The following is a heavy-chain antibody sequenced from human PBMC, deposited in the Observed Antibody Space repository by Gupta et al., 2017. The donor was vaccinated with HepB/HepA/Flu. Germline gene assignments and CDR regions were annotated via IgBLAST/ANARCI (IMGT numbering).Heavy chain of an antibody. Sequence: ELQVVESGGDLVQPGGSLRLSCAASGFIFSNYWMSWVRQAPGKGLEWVANIRQDATERYYGDSVKGRFTISRDNAKNSLFLQMNSLKAEDTALYYCARVKAVMNLGWFLDLWGRGTLVTVSS. V-gene: IGHV3-7*01. J-gene: IGHJ2*01. CDR2: IRQDATER. CDR1: GFIFSNYW. D-gene: IGHD2-21*01. CDR3: ARVKAVMNLGWFLDL.